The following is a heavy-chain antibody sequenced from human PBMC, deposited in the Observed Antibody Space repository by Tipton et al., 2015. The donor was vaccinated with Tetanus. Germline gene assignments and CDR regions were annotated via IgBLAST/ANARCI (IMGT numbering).Heavy chain of an antibody. Sequence: SLRLSCVASGLPFSGFAMTWVRQAPGKGLDWVSTISVSGTTYNADSVKGRFTISRDNSLNTLYLQMNSLRAEDTGIYYCASPVRAHLYAFDYWGQGSLVTVSS. CDR3: ASPVRAHLYAFDY. J-gene: IGHJ4*02. CDR2: ISVSGTT. D-gene: IGHD2-2*02. CDR1: GLPFSGFA. V-gene: IGHV3-23*01.